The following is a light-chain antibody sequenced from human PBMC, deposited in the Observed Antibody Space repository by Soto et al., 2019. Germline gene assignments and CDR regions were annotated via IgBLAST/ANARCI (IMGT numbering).Light chain of an antibody. CDR1: QDISTY. V-gene: IGKV1-27*01. CDR3: QTYDNAPRT. Sequence: DIQMTQAPSSLSASVGDRVTITCRARQDISTYLAWYQQKPGKVPKLLISAAYTLQSGVPPRFSGSGSGTDFTLTISSLQPEDVATYYCQTYDNAPRTFGGGTKVEIK. CDR2: AAY. J-gene: IGKJ4*01.